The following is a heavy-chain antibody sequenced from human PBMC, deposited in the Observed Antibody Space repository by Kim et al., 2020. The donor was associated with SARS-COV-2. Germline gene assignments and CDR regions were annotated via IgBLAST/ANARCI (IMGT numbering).Heavy chain of an antibody. J-gene: IGHJ3*02. V-gene: IGHV4-4*07. CDR1: GGSISSYY. CDR2: IYTSGST. Sequence: SETLSLTCTVSGGSISSYYWSWIRQPAGKGLEWIGRIYTSGSTNYNPSLKSRVTXSVDTSKNQFXXKLSSVTXAXTAXYYCAREEITXXGTXXFDIXXQG. D-gene: IGHD3-16*01. CDR3: AREEITXXGTXXFDI.